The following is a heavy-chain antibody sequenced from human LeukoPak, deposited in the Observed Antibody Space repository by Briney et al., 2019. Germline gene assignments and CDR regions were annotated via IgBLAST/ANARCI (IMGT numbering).Heavy chain of an antibody. Sequence: APVKVSCKASGYTFTSYGISWVRQAPGQGLEWMGWISAYNGNTNYAQKLQGRVTMTTDKSTSTAYMELRRLRSEDTAVYYFASGRDGYTLYYYGMDVWGQGTTVTVSS. D-gene: IGHD5-24*01. CDR3: ASGRDGYTLYYYGMDV. CDR2: ISAYNGNT. J-gene: IGHJ6*02. V-gene: IGHV1-18*01. CDR1: GYTFTSYG.